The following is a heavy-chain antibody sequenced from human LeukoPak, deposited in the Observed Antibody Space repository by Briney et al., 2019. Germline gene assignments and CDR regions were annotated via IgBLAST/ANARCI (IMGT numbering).Heavy chain of an antibody. V-gene: IGHV4-39*07. Sequence: SETLSLTCTVSGGSISSSSYCWGWIRQPPGKGLEWIGSIYYSGSTYYNPSLKSRVTISVDTSKNQFSLKLSSVTAADTAVYYCARMGMATIRAFDYWGQGTLVTVSS. J-gene: IGHJ4*02. CDR3: ARMGMATIRAFDY. D-gene: IGHD5-24*01. CDR2: IYYSGST. CDR1: GGSISSSSYC.